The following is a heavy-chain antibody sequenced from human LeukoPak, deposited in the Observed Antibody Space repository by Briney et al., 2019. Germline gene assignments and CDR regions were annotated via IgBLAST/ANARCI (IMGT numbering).Heavy chain of an antibody. Sequence: GSLRLSCAASGFTFSSYWMHWVRQPPGKGLEWIGSIYYSGNTYYNASLKSQVSISIDTSKNQFSLRLMTAADTAVYYCARQTGSGLFILPGGQGTLVTVSS. D-gene: IGHD3/OR15-3a*01. V-gene: IGHV4-39*01. J-gene: IGHJ4*02. CDR3: ARQTGSGLFILP. CDR2: IYYSGNT. CDR1: GFTFSSYW.